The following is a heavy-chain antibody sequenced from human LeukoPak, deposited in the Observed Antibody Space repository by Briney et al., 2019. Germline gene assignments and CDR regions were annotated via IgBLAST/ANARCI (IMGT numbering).Heavy chain of an antibody. CDR2: ISVYNGNT. D-gene: IGHD6-13*01. Sequence: EASVKVSCKASGYTFTTHGISWVRQAPGQGLEWMGWISVYNGNTNYAQKFQGRVTMTTDTSTSTAYMEVRTLRFDDTAVYYCVRDIGTSPYPHDYWGQGTLVTVSS. CDR1: GYTFTTHG. J-gene: IGHJ4*02. V-gene: IGHV1-18*01. CDR3: VRDIGTSPYPHDY.